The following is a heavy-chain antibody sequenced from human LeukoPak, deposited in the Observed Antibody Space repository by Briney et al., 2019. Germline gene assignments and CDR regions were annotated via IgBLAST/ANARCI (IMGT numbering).Heavy chain of an antibody. Sequence: GGSLRLSCAASGFTFSSYGMHWVRQAPGKGLEWVAVISYDGSNKYYADSVKGRFTISRDNSKNTLYLQMNSLRAEDTAVYYCAKGGPTVPKEAANASDIWGQGAVVTVSS. V-gene: IGHV3-30*18. D-gene: IGHD2-2*01. J-gene: IGHJ3*02. CDR1: GFTFSSYG. CDR2: ISYDGSNK. CDR3: AKGGPTVPKEAANASDI.